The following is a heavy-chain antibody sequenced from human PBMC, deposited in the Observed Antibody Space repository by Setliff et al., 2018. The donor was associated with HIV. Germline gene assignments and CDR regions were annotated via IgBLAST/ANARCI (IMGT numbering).Heavy chain of an antibody. V-gene: IGHV1-46*01. CDR3: TRDSYFYDGSDYHYRHFDD. CDR2: INPSGGST. D-gene: IGHD3-22*01. CDR1: GYTFTSYY. J-gene: IGHJ4*02. Sequence: ASVKVSCKASGYTFTSYYIHWVRQAPGQGLEWMGRINPSGGSTSYAQKFQGRLTISRDISKNTLYLQMNGLRAEDTAIYYCTRDSYFYDGSDYHYRHFDDWGQGTLVTVSS.